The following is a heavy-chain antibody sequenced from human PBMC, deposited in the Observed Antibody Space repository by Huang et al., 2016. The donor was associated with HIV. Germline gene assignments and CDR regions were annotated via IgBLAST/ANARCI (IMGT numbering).Heavy chain of an antibody. Sequence: QVQLEQWGAGLLKPSETLSLTCAVYGGSFSGYFWNGIRQSPGKGLEWIGQINHAGVTDYNPSRKSRATISVDTSKNQFSLKVTSVTAADTAIYYCAREIMISFGGPFDSWGHGNLVTVSS. CDR2: INHAGVT. J-gene: IGHJ5*01. D-gene: IGHD3-16*01. CDR1: GGSFSGYF. CDR3: AREIMISFGGPFDS. V-gene: IGHV4-34*02.